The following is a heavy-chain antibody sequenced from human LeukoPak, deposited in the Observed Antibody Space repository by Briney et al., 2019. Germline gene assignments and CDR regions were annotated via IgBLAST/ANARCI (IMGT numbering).Heavy chain of an antibody. V-gene: IGHV4-59*08. Sequence: SETLSLTCTVSGGSISSYYWSWIRQPPGKGLEWIGYIYYSGSTNYNPSLKSRVTISVDTSKNQFSLKLSSVTAADTAVYYCARHEGGGFYSRSFDVWGQGTLVTVSS. J-gene: IGHJ3*01. D-gene: IGHD2-15*01. CDR3: ARHEGGGFYSRSFDV. CDR2: IYYSGST. CDR1: GGSISSYY.